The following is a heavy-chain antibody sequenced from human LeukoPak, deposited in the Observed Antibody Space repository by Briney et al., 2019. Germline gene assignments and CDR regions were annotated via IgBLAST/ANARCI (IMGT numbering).Heavy chain of an antibody. D-gene: IGHD1-26*01. CDR2: ISGSGGST. CDR1: GFTFSSYA. V-gene: IGHV3-23*01. J-gene: IGHJ4*02. Sequence: PGGSLRLSCAASGFTFSSYAMSWVRQAPGRGLEWVSAISGSGGSTYYADSVKGRFTISRDNSKNTLYLQMNSLRAEDTAVYYCAKFKWELPLANYFDYWGQGTLVTVSS. CDR3: AKFKWELPLANYFDY.